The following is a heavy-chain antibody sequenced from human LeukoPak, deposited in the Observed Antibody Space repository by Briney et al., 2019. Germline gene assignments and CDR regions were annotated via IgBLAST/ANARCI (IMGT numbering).Heavy chain of an antibody. V-gene: IGHV3-74*01. CDR2: INSDGSST. Sequence: GGSLRLSCAASGFTFSSYWMHWVRQAPGKGLVWVSRINSDGSSTSYADSVKGRFTISRDNAKNTLYLQMNSLRAEDTAVYYCASGVATTKYGIDVWGQGTTVTVSS. D-gene: IGHD5-12*01. CDR3: ASGVATTKYGIDV. J-gene: IGHJ6*02. CDR1: GFTFSSYW.